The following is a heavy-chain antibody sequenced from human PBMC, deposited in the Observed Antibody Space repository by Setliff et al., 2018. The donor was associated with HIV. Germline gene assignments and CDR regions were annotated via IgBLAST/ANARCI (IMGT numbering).Heavy chain of an antibody. CDR1: GYCFTTFW. CDR3: ATHTLNNAFYI. J-gene: IGHJ3*02. CDR2: IYPGDSHT. V-gene: IGHV5-51*01. Sequence: GASLTISCKGSGYCFTTFWIAWVRQMPGKGLEWMGFIYPGDSHTTYSPSFQGQVTISVDTSVSTAYLQWSSLKASDTAMYFCATHTLNNAFYIWGRGTMVTVSS.